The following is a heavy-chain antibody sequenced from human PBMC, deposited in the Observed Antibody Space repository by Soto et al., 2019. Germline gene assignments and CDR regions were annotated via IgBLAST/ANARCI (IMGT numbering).Heavy chain of an antibody. Sequence: LRLSCTASGFIVSDTYMNWVRQAPGKGLEWVSVISNRGDTHYADSVRGRFSLSRDIADNTLHLQMNNLRVEDTAVYYCAREPRYCRGGSCSITGDAFDIWGQGTMVTVSS. J-gene: IGHJ3*02. CDR2: ISNRGDT. CDR1: GFIVSDTY. CDR3: AREPRYCRGGSCSITGDAFDI. V-gene: IGHV3-66*01. D-gene: IGHD2-15*01.